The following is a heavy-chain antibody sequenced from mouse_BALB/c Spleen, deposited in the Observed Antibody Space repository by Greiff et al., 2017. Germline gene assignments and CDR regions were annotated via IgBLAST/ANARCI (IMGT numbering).Heavy chain of an antibody. CDR2: ISTYYGDA. V-gene: IGHV1S137*01. Sequence: QVQLQQSGAELVRPGVSVKISCKGSGYTFTDYDMHWVKQSHAKSLEWIGVISTYYGDASYNQKFKGKATMTVDKSSSTAYMELARLTSEESAVYYCAKQGAGYYFDYWGQGTTLTVSS. CDR3: AKQGAGYYFDY. J-gene: IGHJ2*01. CDR1: GYTFTDYD.